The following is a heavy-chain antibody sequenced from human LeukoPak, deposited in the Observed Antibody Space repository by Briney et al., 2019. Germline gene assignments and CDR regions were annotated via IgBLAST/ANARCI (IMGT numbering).Heavy chain of an antibody. V-gene: IGHV3-23*01. CDR2: ISGSGGST. J-gene: IGHJ5*02. D-gene: IGHD3-3*01. CDR3: AKGPNYYDFWSGYST. CDR1: GXTXSSYA. Sequence: SLRLSXAASGXTXSSYAMSWVRQAPGKGLEWVSAISGSGGSTYYADSVKGRFTISRENSKNTLYLQMNSLRAEDTAVYYCAKGPNYYDFWSGYSTWGQGTLVTVSS.